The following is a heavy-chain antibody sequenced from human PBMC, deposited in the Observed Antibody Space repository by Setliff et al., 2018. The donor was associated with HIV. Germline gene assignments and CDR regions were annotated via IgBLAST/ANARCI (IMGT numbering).Heavy chain of an antibody. V-gene: IGHV4-39*01. Sequence: SETLSLTCTVSGGSIRGSNYYWAWIRQPPGKGLEWIGSSYYSGSTYYNPSLKSRVTISVYTSKYQFSLKLTSVTAADTAIYYCATDTAFLQEGTEFWGQGALVTVSS. CDR2: SYYSGST. CDR1: GGSIRGSNYY. J-gene: IGHJ4*02. CDR3: ATDTAFLQEGTEF. D-gene: IGHD5-18*01.